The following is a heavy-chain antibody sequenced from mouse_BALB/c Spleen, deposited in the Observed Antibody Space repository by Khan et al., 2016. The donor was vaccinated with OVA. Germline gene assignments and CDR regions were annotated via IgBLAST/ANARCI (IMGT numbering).Heavy chain of an antibody. CDR3: SRPPSTTIVATSYWFFDV. D-gene: IGHD1-1*01. CDR2: ISGGGNST. V-gene: IGHV5-9-3*01. J-gene: IGHJ1*01. CDR1: GFTFSSYA. Sequence: EVQLVESGGGLVKPGGSLQLSCAASGFTFSSYAMSWIRQTPEKRLEWVATISGGGNSTSYPDSVKGRFTISRDNAKNTLYLQMSSLGSEDTAMYYCSRPPSTTIVATSYWFFDVWGAGTTVTVSS.